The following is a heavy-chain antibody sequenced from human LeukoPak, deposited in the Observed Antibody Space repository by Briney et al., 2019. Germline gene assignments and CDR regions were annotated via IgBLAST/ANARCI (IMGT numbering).Heavy chain of an antibody. J-gene: IGHJ1*01. CDR1: EFTFSSYA. V-gene: IGHV3-23*01. D-gene: IGHD3-9*01. CDR2: ISGSGGST. CDR3: AREREYYDILSGSIQH. Sequence: GGSLRLSCAASEFTFSSYAMSWVRQAPGKGLEWVSAISGSGGSTYYADSVKGRFTISRDNSKNTLYLQMNSLRAEDTAVYYCAREREYYDILSGSIQHWGQGTLVTVSS.